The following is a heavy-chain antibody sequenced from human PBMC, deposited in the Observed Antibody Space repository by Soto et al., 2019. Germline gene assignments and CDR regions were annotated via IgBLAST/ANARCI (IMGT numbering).Heavy chain of an antibody. D-gene: IGHD6-13*01. CDR2: IWYDGSNE. Sequence: QVQLVESGGGVVQPGRSLRLSCAASGFTFSSYGMHWVRQAPGKGLEWVAVIWYDGSNEYYADSVKGRFTISRDNSKNTLYLQMNSLRAEDTAVYYCARAIAAAGPYDAFDIWGQGTMVTVSS. J-gene: IGHJ3*02. CDR3: ARAIAAAGPYDAFDI. CDR1: GFTFSSYG. V-gene: IGHV3-33*01.